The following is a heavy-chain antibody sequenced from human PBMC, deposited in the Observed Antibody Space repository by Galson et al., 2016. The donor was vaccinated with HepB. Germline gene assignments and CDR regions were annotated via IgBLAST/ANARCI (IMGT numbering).Heavy chain of an antibody. CDR1: GFTFSRYA. J-gene: IGHJ3*02. Sequence: SLRLSCAASGFTFSRYAMSWVRQAPGKGLEWVAGITGTAYSTYYADSVNGRFTISRDNSKNVLYLEMSSLRADDTAVYYCARDQYYDSAFDIWGQGTMVTVSS. D-gene: IGHD3-22*01. CDR3: ARDQYYDSAFDI. CDR2: ITGTAYST. V-gene: IGHV3-23*01.